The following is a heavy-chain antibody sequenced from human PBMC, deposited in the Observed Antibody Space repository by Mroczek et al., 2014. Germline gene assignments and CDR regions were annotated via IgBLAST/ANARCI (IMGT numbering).Heavy chain of an antibody. CDR3: TRESSWGSSWPDAFDI. D-gene: IGHD6-13*01. Sequence: VQLVQSGGGLVQPGRSLRLSCTASGFTFGDYAMSWFRQAPGKGLEWVGFIRSKAYGGTTEYAASVKGRFTISRDDSKSIAYLQMNSLKTEDTAVYYCTRESSWGSSWPDAFDIWGQGTMVTVSS. CDR1: GFTFGDYA. J-gene: IGHJ3*02. V-gene: IGHV3-49*03. CDR2: IRSKAYGGTT.